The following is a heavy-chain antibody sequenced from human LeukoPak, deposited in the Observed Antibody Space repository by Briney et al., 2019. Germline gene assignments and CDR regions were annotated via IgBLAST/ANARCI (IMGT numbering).Heavy chain of an antibody. CDR1: GGTFSSYA. V-gene: IGHV1-69*05. CDR2: TIPIFGTA. Sequence: GASVKVSCKASGGTFSSYAISWVRQAPGQGLEWMGRTIPIFGTANYAQKFQGRVTITTDESTSTAYMELSSLRSEDTAVYYCASDGPCTNGVCYGFWFDPWGQGTLVTVSS. D-gene: IGHD2-8*01. J-gene: IGHJ5*02. CDR3: ASDGPCTNGVCYGFWFDP.